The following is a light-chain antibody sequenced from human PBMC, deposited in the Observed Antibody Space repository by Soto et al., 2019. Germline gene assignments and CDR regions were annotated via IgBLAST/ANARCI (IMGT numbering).Light chain of an antibody. J-gene: IGKJ4*01. Sequence: DIQMTQSPSSVSASVGDRVTITCRASKGISNWLAWYQEKPGKAPKLLIYAASSLQSGVPSRFSSSLFGTDFTLTITSLQPEDFATYYCQQANSCPLTFGGGTKVELK. CDR2: AAS. CDR3: QQANSCPLT. V-gene: IGKV1-12*01. CDR1: KGISNW.